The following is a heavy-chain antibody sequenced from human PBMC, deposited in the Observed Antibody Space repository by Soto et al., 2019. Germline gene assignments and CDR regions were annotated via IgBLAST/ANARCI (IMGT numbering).Heavy chain of an antibody. D-gene: IGHD3-10*01. CDR3: VKNSGWFQT. J-gene: IGHJ5*02. Sequence: PVGSLRLSCASSVFPFSSTDMSCVRQAPGKWLEWVSTILDTGTTVFYADSVKGRFTVSRDNSNNTLYVQMNNLRADDTAVYYCVKNSGWFQTWGQGALVTLSS. CDR2: ILDTGTTV. V-gene: IGHV3-23*01. CDR1: VFPFSSTD.